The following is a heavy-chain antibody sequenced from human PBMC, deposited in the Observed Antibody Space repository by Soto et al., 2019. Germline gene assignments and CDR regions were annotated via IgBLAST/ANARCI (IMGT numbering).Heavy chain of an antibody. V-gene: IGHV3-74*01. Sequence: EVQLVESGGGLVQPGGSLRLSCAGSGFIFSNYWMHWVRQAPGKGLEWVSRIDHDGPTDYADPVRGRFTVSRDNAESTLYLQMNSLRPEDTAVYYCVRDSPGDYWGQGTLVTVSS. CDR3: VRDSPGDY. CDR1: GFIFSNYW. J-gene: IGHJ4*02. CDR2: IDHDGPT.